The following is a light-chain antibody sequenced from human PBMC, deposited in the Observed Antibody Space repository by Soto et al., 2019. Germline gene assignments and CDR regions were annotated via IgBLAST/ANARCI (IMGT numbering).Light chain of an antibody. CDR3: GGWDDSLSGPV. CDR1: NNDVGAYTY. J-gene: IGLJ2*01. CDR2: EVS. V-gene: IGLV2-14*01. Sequence: QSVLTQPASVSGSPGQSITISCTGTNNDVGAYTYVSWYQQHPGKAPRLIIYEVSERPSGVSNRFSGSKSGTSASLAISGLRSEDEADYYCGGWDDSLSGPVFGGGTKLTVL.